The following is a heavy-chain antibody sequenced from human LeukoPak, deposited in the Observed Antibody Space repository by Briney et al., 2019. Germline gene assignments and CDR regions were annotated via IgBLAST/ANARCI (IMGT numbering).Heavy chain of an antibody. D-gene: IGHD3-22*01. CDR2: IYSGGST. Sequence: PGGSLRLSCAASGFTVSSNYMSWVRQAPGKGPEWVSVIYSGGSTYYADSVKGRFTISRDNSKNTLYLQMNSLRAEDTAVYYCARAGYYDSSGYYLDYWGQGTLVTVSS. V-gene: IGHV3-66*02. CDR1: GFTVSSNY. CDR3: ARAGYYDSSGYYLDY. J-gene: IGHJ4*02.